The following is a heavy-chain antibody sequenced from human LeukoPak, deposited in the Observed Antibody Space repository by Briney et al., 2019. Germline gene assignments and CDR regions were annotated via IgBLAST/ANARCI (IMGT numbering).Heavy chain of an antibody. V-gene: IGHV1-46*01. Sequence: ASVKVSCKASGYTFSGYYMHWVRQAPGEGLEWMGIINPSGGSTSYAQKFQGRVTMTRDMSTSTVYMELSSLRSEDTAVYYCARVAAEVVGVPGAIGFGWLRRDYYYMDVWGKGTTVTVSS. D-gene: IGHD2-2*02. CDR2: INPSGGST. CDR1: GYTFSGYY. J-gene: IGHJ6*03. CDR3: ARVAAEVVGVPGAIGFGWLRRDYYYMDV.